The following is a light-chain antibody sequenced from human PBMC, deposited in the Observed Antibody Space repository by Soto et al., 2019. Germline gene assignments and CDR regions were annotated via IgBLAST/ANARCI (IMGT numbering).Light chain of an antibody. CDR2: KAS. CDR1: QSIVNR. Sequence: DIQMTQSPPTLSASVGDRVTISCRASQSIVNRLAWYQQKPGKAPNLLIYKASTLESGVPSRFSGSGSGTEFTLTISSLQPDDFATYYCQQYNSYPWTFGQGTKVDIK. CDR3: QQYNSYPWT. J-gene: IGKJ1*01. V-gene: IGKV1-5*03.